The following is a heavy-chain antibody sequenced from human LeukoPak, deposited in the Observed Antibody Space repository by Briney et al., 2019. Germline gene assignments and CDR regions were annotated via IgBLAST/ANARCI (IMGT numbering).Heavy chain of an antibody. J-gene: IGHJ4*02. CDR1: GFTLSTYW. Sequence: GGSLRLSCKASGFTLSTYWMNWVRQVPGQGLDWVANINPDGSGKRYVDAVKGRFTIARDNADNSLSLQMSSLRAEDTAVYYCASWGAGGNSWGQGTLVTVSS. D-gene: IGHD3-16*01. V-gene: IGHV3-7*01. CDR2: INPDGSGK. CDR3: ASWGAGGNS.